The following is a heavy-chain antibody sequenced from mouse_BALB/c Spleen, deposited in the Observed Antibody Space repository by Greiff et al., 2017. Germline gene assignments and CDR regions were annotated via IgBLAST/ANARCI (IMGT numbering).Heavy chain of an antibody. CDR1: GFSLTSYG. J-gene: IGHJ4*01. D-gene: IGHD6-1*01. V-gene: IGHV2-9*02. Sequence: VKLEESGPGLVAPSQSLSITCTVSGFSLTSYGVHWVRQPPGKGLEWLGVIWAGGSTNYNSALMSRLSISKDNSKSQVFLKMNSLQTDDTAMYYCARDLAIYYAMDYWGQGTSVTVSS. CDR3: ARDLAIYYAMDY. CDR2: IWAGGST.